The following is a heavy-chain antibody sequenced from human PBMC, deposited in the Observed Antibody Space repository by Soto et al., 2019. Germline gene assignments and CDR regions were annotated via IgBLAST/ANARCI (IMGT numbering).Heavy chain of an antibody. CDR2: ISAYNGNT. CDR1: GYTFTSYG. D-gene: IGHD2-21*02. CDR3: ARDFVVVTAIHAFDI. Sequence: GASVKVSCKASGYTFTSYGISWVRQAPGQGLEWMGWISAYNGNTNYTQKLQGRVTMTTDTSTSTAYTELRSLRSDDTAVYYCARDFVVVTAIHAFDIWGQGTMVTVSS. J-gene: IGHJ3*02. V-gene: IGHV1-18*04.